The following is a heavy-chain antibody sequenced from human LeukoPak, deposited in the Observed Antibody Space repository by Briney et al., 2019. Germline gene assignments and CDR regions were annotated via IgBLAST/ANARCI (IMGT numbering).Heavy chain of an antibody. V-gene: IGHV3-23*01. J-gene: IGHJ4*02. D-gene: IGHD5-24*01. CDR3: ASSGRWLPFHDY. CDR1: GFTFSSYD. CDR2: ISGSGGST. Sequence: PGGSLRLSCAASGFTFSSYDMSWVRQAPGKGLEWVSTISGSGGSTHYADSVKGRFTISRDIYRNTLYLQMNSLRADDTAVYYCASSGRWLPFHDYWGQGTLVTVSS.